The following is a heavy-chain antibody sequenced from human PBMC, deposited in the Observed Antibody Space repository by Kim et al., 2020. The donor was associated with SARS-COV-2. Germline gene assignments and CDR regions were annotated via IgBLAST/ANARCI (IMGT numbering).Heavy chain of an antibody. CDR1: GGSISSSSYY. J-gene: IGHJ4*02. V-gene: IGHV4-39*01. CDR2: IYYSGST. CDR3: ARRIQFGGYDLWEYYFDY. Sequence: SETLSLTCTVSGGSISSSSYYWGWIRQPPGKGLEWIGSIYYSGSTYYNPSLKSRVTISVDTSKNQFSLKLSSVTAADTAVYYCARRIQFGGYDLWEYYFDYWGQGTLVTVSS. D-gene: IGHD5-12*01.